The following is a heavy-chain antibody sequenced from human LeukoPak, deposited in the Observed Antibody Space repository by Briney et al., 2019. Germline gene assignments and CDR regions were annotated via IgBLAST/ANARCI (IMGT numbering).Heavy chain of an antibody. J-gene: IGHJ4*02. V-gene: IGHV5-51*01. Sequence: GESLKISCKGSGYSFTTYWIGWVRQMPGKGLEWMGIIYPADSDTTYSPSFQGQVTISADKSISSAYLHWSSLKASDTAMYYCARHDSAPDYWGQGTLVTVSS. CDR2: IYPADSDT. CDR3: ARHDSAPDY. D-gene: IGHD6-6*01. CDR1: GYSFTTYW.